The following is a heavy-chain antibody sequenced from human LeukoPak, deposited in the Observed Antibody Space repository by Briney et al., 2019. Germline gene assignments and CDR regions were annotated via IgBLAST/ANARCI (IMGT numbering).Heavy chain of an antibody. CDR1: GYSFRSGFY. CDR2: IYHNGNT. J-gene: IGHJ5*02. Sequence: SETLSLTCTVSGYSFRSGFYWGWIRQPPGKGLEWIGTIYHNGNTYYNPSLKSRVTISVDTSKNQFSLKLSSVTAADTAVYYCARYYYDSSGYYFWWFDPWGQGTLVTVSS. D-gene: IGHD3-22*01. CDR3: ARYYYDSSGYYFWWFDP. V-gene: IGHV4-38-2*02.